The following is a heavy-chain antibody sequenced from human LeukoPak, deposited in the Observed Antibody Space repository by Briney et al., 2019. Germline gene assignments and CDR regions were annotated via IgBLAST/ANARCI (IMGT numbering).Heavy chain of an antibody. CDR3: ARRVIRYCSSTSCSTHYYYYYMDV. V-gene: IGHV4-39*01. Sequence: SETLSLTCTVSGCSISSSSYYWGWLRQPPGKGLEWIGSIYYSGSTYYNPSLKSRVTISVDTSKNQFSLKLSSVTAADTAVYYCARRVIRYCSSTSCSTHYYYYYMDVWGKGTTVTVSS. CDR1: GCSISSSSYY. D-gene: IGHD2-2*01. CDR2: IYYSGST. J-gene: IGHJ6*03.